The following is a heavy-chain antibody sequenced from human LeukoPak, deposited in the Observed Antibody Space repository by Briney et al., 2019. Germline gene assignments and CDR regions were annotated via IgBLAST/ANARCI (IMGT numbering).Heavy chain of an antibody. CDR1: GFTVSGNY. D-gene: IGHD3-16*01. CDR2: IYSCDNT. V-gene: IGHV3-66*02. J-gene: IGHJ4*02. Sequence: PGGSLRLSXAASGFTVSGNYMSWVRQAPGKGLEWASVIYSCDNTYYIDSVKGRFTISRDNSKNTLYLQMNSLRAEDTAVYYCAGRRVLDASFDYWGQGTLVTVSS. CDR3: AGRRVLDASFDY.